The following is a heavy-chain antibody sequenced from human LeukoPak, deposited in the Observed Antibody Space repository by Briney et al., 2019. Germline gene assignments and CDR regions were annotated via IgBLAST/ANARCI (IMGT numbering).Heavy chain of an antibody. J-gene: IGHJ4*02. D-gene: IGHD4-17*01. CDR2: IYHSGST. CDR3: ARAGLYGDFDY. CDR1: GGSISSSNW. V-gene: IGHV4-4*02. Sequence: PSETLSLTCAVSGGSISSSNWWSWVRPPPGKGLEWIGEIYHSGSTNYNPSLKSRVTISVDKSNNQFSLKLSSVTAADTAVYYCARAGLYGDFDYWGQGTLVTVSS.